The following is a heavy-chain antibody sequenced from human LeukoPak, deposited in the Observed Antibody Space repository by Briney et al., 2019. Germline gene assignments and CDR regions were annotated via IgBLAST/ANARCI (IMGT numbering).Heavy chain of an antibody. CDR2: IYYTGST. CDR1: GGSISSLY. Sequence: SETLSLTCSVSGGSISSLYWSWIRQPPGKGLEWIGYIYYTGSTNYNPSLKSRVTMFVDMSKNQFSLKVRSVTAADTAVYYCARHDDVPVIRHGFDHWGQGTLVTVSS. V-gene: IGHV4-59*08. CDR3: ARHDDVPVIRHGFDH. D-gene: IGHD2-2*01. J-gene: IGHJ4*02.